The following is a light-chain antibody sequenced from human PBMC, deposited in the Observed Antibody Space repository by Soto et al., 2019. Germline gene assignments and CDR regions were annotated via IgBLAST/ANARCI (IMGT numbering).Light chain of an antibody. CDR3: QHYGSSPYT. Sequence: EIVLTQSPGTLSLSPGERVTLSCRASPSVSSSYLAWYQQKPGQAPRLLFYGASRRATGIPDRFSGGQSGTEFNLTVSRLEPEDFAVYFWQHYGSSPYTFGQGTKLEI. J-gene: IGKJ2*01. CDR2: GAS. CDR1: PSVSSSY. V-gene: IGKV3-20*01.